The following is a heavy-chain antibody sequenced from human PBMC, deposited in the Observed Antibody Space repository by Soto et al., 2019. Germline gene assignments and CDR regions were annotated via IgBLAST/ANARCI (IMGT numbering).Heavy chain of an antibody. J-gene: IGHJ4*02. CDR3: ATLQGTYYYGSGSYYLPY. CDR2: ISGSGGST. Sequence: EVQLLESGGGLVQPGGSLRLSCAASGFTFSSYVMSWVRQAPGKGLEWVSAISGSGGSTYYADSVKGRFTISRDNSKTTLDLQMNSLRAEDTAVYYCATLQGTYYYGSGSYYLPYWGQGTLVTVSS. D-gene: IGHD3-10*01. V-gene: IGHV3-23*01. CDR1: GFTFSSYV.